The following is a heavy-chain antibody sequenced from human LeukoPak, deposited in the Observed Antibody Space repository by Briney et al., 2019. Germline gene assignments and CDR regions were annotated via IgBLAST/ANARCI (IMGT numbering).Heavy chain of an antibody. J-gene: IGHJ4*02. CDR2: INPNSGGT. D-gene: IGHD6-6*01. CDR3: ARVSFYSSSSSY. CDR1: GYTFTGYY. Sequence: ASVKVSCKASGYTFTGYYMHWVRQAPGQGLVWMGRINPNSGGTNYAQKFQGRVTMTRDTSISTAYMELSRLRSDDTAVYYCARVSFYSSSSSYWGQGTLVTVSS. V-gene: IGHV1-2*06.